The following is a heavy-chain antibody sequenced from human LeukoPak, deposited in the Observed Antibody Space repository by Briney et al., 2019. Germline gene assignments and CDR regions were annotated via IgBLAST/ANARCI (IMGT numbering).Heavy chain of an antibody. CDR3: ARGNDYGVKGDY. D-gene: IGHD4-17*01. J-gene: IGHJ4*02. CDR2: ISGSGGST. V-gene: IGHV3-23*01. CDR1: GFTFSSYA. Sequence: PGGSLRLSCAASGFTFSSYAMSWVRQAPGKGLEWVSAISGSGGSTYYADSVKGRFTISRDNSKNTLYLQMNSLRAEDTAVYYCARGNDYGVKGDYWGQGTLVTVSS.